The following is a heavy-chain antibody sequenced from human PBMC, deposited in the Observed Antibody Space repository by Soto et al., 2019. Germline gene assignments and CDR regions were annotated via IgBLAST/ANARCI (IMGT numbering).Heavy chain of an antibody. Sequence: SETLSLTCAVSGGSISSGGYSWSWIRQPPGKGLEWIGYIYHSGSTYYNPSLKSRVTISVDRSKNQFSLKLSSVTAADTAVYYCASTYYDYVWGSYRYDYWGQGTLVTVSS. CDR1: GGSISSGGYS. CDR2: IYHSGST. V-gene: IGHV4-30-2*01. D-gene: IGHD3-16*02. CDR3: ASTYYDYVWGSYRYDY. J-gene: IGHJ4*02.